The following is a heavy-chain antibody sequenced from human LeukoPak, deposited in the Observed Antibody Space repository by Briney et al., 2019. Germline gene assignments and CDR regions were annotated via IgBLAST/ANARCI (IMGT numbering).Heavy chain of an antibody. CDR2: IYYSGGT. Sequence: SETLSLTCTVSGGSITSSIYFWGWIRQPPGKGLEWIGSIYYSGGTYYNPSLKSRVTISVDTSKNQFSLKLTSVTAADTALYYCARRDDHGGYIDYWGQGTLVTVSS. J-gene: IGHJ4*02. V-gene: IGHV4-39*01. D-gene: IGHD4-23*01. CDR1: GGSITSSIYF. CDR3: ARRDDHGGYIDY.